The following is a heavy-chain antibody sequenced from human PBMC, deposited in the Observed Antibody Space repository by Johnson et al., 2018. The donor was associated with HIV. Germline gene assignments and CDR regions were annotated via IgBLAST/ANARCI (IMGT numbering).Heavy chain of an antibody. CDR2: ISWNGANR. D-gene: IGHD4-17*01. J-gene: IGHJ3*01. CDR1: GFTFDDYA. CDR3: AKDMAYGDYLFRNAFDV. Sequence: VQLVESGGGLVQPGRSLRLSCAASGFTFDDYALHWIRQAPGKGLEWVSGISWNGANRGDADAVKGRFTISRDDAKNSLYLLIDSLRTEDTALYYCAKDMAYGDYLFRNAFDVWGQGTMVTVSS. V-gene: IGHV3-9*01.